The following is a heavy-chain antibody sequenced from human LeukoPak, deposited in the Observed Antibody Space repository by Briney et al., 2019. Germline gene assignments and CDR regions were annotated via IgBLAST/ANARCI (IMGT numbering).Heavy chain of an antibody. CDR1: GGSFSGDY. Sequence: SETLSLTCAVYGGSFSGDYWSWIRQPPGKGLEWIGEINHSGSTNYNPSLKSRVTISVDTSKNQFSLKLSSVTAADTAVYYCARLRYYDSSGYLEGADDAFDIWGQGTMVTVSS. D-gene: IGHD3-22*01. V-gene: IGHV4-34*01. CDR2: INHSGST. CDR3: ARLRYYDSSGYLEGADDAFDI. J-gene: IGHJ3*02.